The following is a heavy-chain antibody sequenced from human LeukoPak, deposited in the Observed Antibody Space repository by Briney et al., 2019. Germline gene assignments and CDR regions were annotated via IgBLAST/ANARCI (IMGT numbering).Heavy chain of an antibody. CDR2: ISAYNGNT. CDR3: ARGEFYDSSGYFDY. J-gene: IGHJ4*02. V-gene: IGHV1-18*01. CDR1: GYTFTSYG. Sequence: ASVKVSCKAAGYTFTSYGISWVRQAPGQGLEWMGWISAYNGNTNYAQKLQGRVTMTTDTSTSTAYMELRSLRSDDTAVYYCARGEFYDSSGYFDYWGQGTLVTVSS. D-gene: IGHD3-22*01.